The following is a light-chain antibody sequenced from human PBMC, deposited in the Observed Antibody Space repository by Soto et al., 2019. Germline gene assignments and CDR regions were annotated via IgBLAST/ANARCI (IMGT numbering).Light chain of an antibody. J-gene: IGKJ1*01. CDR3: QQYGSSLTWT. Sequence: EVVLTQSPGTVSLSPGERVTLSCRASQSVISNYLAWYQQRPGPATRLLISAASSRATGIPDRISGGGSGTDFTLSISSLEPEDFSVYYCQQYGSSLTWTFGQGTKVEMK. CDR1: QSVISNY. V-gene: IGKV3-20*01. CDR2: AAS.